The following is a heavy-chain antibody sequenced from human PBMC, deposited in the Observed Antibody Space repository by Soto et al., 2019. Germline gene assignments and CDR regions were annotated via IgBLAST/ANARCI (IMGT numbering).Heavy chain of an antibody. CDR2: IWYDGSNK. D-gene: IGHD2-2*01. Sequence: QVQLVESGGGVVQPGRSLRLSCAASGFTFSSYGMHWVRQAPGKGLEWVAVIWYDGSNKYYADSVKGRFTISRDNSKNTLYLQMNSLRAEDTAVYYCARGLGDIVVVPAAHPWPVDYWGQGTLDTVSS. J-gene: IGHJ4*02. CDR1: GFTFSSYG. V-gene: IGHV3-33*01. CDR3: ARGLGDIVVVPAAHPWPVDY.